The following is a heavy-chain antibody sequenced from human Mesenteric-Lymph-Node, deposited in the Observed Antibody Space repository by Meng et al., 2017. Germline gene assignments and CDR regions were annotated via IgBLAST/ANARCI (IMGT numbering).Heavy chain of an antibody. CDR2: INGDGSKT. CDR1: GFMFSDYW. D-gene: IGHD6-19*01. CDR3: ARSNRGYSSGWYISFDY. J-gene: IGHJ4*02. V-gene: IGHV3-74*01. Sequence: GGSLRLSCAGSGFMFSDYWVHWVRQAPGKGPVWVSRINGDGSKTKYADSVKGRFTISRDNAKNMVYLQMDSLRAEDTALYYCARSNRGYSSGWYISFDYWGQGTLVTVSS.